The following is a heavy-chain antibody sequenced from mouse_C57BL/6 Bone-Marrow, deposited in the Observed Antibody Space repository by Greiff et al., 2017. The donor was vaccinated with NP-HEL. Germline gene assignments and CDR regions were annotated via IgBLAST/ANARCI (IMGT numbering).Heavy chain of an antibody. D-gene: IGHD1-1*01. Sequence: EVQLVESGGDLVKPGGSLKLSCAASGFTFSSYGMSWVRQTPDKRLEWVATISSGGSYTYYPDSVKGRFTISRDNAKNTLYLQMSSLKSEDTAMYYCARVLYGSGYVGYYFDYWGQGTTLTVSS. V-gene: IGHV5-6*01. CDR1: GFTFSSYG. CDR3: ARVLYGSGYVGYYFDY. J-gene: IGHJ2*01. CDR2: ISSGGSYT.